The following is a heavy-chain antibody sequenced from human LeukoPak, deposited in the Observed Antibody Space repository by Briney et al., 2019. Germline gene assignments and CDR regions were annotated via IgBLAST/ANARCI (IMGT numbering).Heavy chain of an antibody. D-gene: IGHD3-10*01. Sequence: GGSLRLSCAASGLIFSSYAMSWVRQAPGKGLEWVSEISGSGRSTDYADSVKGRFTISRDNSKNTLYLQMNSLRAEDTAAYYCARGVLLWFGSHPGRFDPWGQGTLVTVSS. V-gene: IGHV3-23*01. CDR1: GLIFSSYA. J-gene: IGHJ5*02. CDR2: ISGSGRST. CDR3: ARGVLLWFGSHPGRFDP.